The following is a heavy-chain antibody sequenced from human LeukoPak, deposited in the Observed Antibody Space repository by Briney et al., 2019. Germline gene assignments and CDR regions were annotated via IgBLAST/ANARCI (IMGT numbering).Heavy chain of an antibody. CDR2: MYFNSGAT. J-gene: IGHJ3*02. D-gene: IGHD5-12*01. V-gene: IGHV1-2*02. CDR3: AREGSSASGQDWYAFDI. Sequence: ASVTVSCKSSGFSLRDYYVQWVRQVPGQGLEWVGWMYFNSGATRYAPKFQGRVTLTGDTSTNTIYMELSGLGSDDTAMYYCAREGSSASGQDWYAFDIWGQEIMVTVSS. CDR1: GFSLRDYY.